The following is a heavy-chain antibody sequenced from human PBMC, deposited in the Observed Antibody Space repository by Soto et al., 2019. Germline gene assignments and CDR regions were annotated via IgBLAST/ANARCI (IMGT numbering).Heavy chain of an antibody. CDR3: ARVQHDSGIYYNFDY. CDR2: ISAYNGNT. CDR1: DDTFTSYG. V-gene: IGHV1-18*01. Sequence: ASVNVSCKASDDTFTSYGISWVRQSPGQGLEWMGWISAYNGNTNYAQKLQGRVTMTTDTSTSTVYMELSSLRSEDTAVYYCARVQHDSGIYYNFDYWGQGTLDTVSS. D-gene: IGHD1-26*01. J-gene: IGHJ4*02.